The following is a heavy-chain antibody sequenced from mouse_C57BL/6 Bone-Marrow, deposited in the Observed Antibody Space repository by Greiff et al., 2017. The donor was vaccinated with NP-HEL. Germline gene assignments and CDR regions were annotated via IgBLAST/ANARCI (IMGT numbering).Heavy chain of an antibody. Sequence: EVKLVESGGGLVQPGGSLKLSCAASGFTFSDYYMYWVRQTPEKRLEWVAYISNGGGSTYYPDTVKGRFTISRDNAKNTLYLQMSRLKSEDTAMYYCARLYYDYDNYAMDYWGQGTSVTVSS. CDR1: GFTFSDYY. CDR2: ISNGGGST. V-gene: IGHV5-12*01. D-gene: IGHD2-4*01. J-gene: IGHJ4*01. CDR3: ARLYYDYDNYAMDY.